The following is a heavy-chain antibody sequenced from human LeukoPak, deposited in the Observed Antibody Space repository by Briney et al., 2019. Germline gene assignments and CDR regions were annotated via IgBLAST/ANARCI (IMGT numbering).Heavy chain of an antibody. Sequence: SATLSLTCTVSGGSISSYYRSWVRQPPGKGLELVGYIYYTGSTTYNPSLKSRLTITLDTTKNQFSLKLSSVTAADTAVYYGARFGRARLSSGYYFYLDYWGEGTLVTVSS. CDR1: GGSISSYY. J-gene: IGHJ4*02. CDR3: ARFGRARLSSGYYFYLDY. D-gene: IGHD3-22*01. V-gene: IGHV4-59*01. CDR2: IYYTGST.